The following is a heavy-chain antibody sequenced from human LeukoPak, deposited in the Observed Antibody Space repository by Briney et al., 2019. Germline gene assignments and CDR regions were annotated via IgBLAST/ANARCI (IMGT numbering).Heavy chain of an antibody. J-gene: IGHJ4*02. CDR1: GFSFSGFG. V-gene: IGHV3-48*01. CDR2: INDRSTTI. D-gene: IGHD3-16*01. CDR3: VTDWPVW. Sequence: GGSLRLSCAASGFSFSGFGTHWARQAPGKGLEWVSYINDRSTTIYYADSVKARFTISRDNAKNSLFLQMNSLRAEDTAVYFCVTDWPVWWGQGTLVTVSS.